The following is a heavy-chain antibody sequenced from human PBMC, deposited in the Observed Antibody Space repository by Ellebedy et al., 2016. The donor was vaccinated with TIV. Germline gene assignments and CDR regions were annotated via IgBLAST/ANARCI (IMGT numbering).Heavy chain of an antibody. Sequence: PGGSLRLSCEASGFIFSTYGMHWVRQAPGKGLEWVAFIWYDGGNKYYADSVKGRFTISRDNSKNTLYLQMNNLGAEDTAVFYWARNRHVERGDSLDYWGQGTLVTVSS. V-gene: IGHV3-33*01. CDR1: GFIFSTYG. CDR2: IWYDGGNK. D-gene: IGHD2-21*02. J-gene: IGHJ4*02. CDR3: ARNRHVERGDSLDY.